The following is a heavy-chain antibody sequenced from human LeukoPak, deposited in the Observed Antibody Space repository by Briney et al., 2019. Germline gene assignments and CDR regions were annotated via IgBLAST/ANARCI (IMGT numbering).Heavy chain of an antibody. CDR2: ISSSGSTI. CDR3: ARDPLPYSGGFFDI. V-gene: IGHV3-48*03. Sequence: GGSLRLSCAASGFTFSSYEMNWVRQAPGKGLEWVSYISSSGSTIYYADSVKGRFTISRDNAKNSLYLQMNSLRAEDTAVYYCARDPLPYSGGFFDIWGQGTMVTVSS. CDR1: GFTFSSYE. J-gene: IGHJ3*02. D-gene: IGHD1-26*01.